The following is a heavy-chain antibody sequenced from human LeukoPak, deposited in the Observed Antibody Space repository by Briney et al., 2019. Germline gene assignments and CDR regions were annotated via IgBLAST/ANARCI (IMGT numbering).Heavy chain of an antibody. D-gene: IGHD3-9*01. J-gene: IGHJ6*03. CDR2: IRYDGSNK. CDR1: GFTFSSYG. CDR3: ARDFGQHDILTGYYYYYYMDI. V-gene: IGHV3-30*02. Sequence: PGGSLRLSCAASGFTFSSYGMHWVRQAPGKGLEWVAFIRYDGSNKYYADSVKGRFTISRDNSKNTLYLQMNSLRAEDTAVYYCARDFGQHDILTGYYYYYYMDIWGKGTTVTISS.